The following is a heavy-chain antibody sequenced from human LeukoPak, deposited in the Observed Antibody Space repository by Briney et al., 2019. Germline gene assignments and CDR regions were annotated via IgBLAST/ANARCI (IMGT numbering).Heavy chain of an antibody. CDR2: IDPSDSYT. CDR3: ARHRWLRVFDY. D-gene: IGHD5-12*01. V-gene: IGHV5-10-1*01. J-gene: IGHJ4*02. CDR1: GYRFTSYW. Sequence: GESLKISFKGSGYRFTSYWISWVRQMPGKGLGWMGRIDPSDSYTNYSPSFQGHVTISADKSISTAYLQWSSLKASDTAMYYCARHRWLRVFDYWGQGTLVTVSS.